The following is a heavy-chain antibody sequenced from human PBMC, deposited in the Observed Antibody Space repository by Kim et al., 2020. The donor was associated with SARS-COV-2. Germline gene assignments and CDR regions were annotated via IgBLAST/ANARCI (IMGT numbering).Heavy chain of an antibody. D-gene: IGHD3-10*01. J-gene: IGHJ3*01. V-gene: IGHV4-31*03. CDR1: GGSIASGVYY. Sequence: SETLSLTCTVSGGSIASGVYYWSWIRQHPERGLEWIGYIYYTETTYYNPSLRSRVIMSVDTSKNQFSLNLTSVTAADTAVYFCARSDSHGPGSLPFDA. CDR3: ARSDSHGPGSLPFDA. CDR2: IYYTETT.